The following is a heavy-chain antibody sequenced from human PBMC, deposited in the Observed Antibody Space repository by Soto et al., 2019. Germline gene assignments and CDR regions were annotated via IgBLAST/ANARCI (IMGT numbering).Heavy chain of an antibody. CDR1: GFTFSDFY. CDR3: ARDRDTYGHGFFEY. Sequence: QVQLVESGGGLVKPGGSLRLSCAASGFTFSDFYMTWIRQAPGKGLEWVSHISTSGSNTNYADSVKGRFTVSRDNANNALYLEMNNLRVEDTAVYFCARDRDTYGHGFFEYWGQGTLVTVSS. D-gene: IGHD2-8*01. CDR2: ISTSGSNT. V-gene: IGHV3-11*05. J-gene: IGHJ4*02.